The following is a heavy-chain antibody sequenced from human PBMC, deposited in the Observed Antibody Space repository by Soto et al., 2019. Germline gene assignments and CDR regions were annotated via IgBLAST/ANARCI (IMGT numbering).Heavy chain of an antibody. CDR2: IIPIFGTV. CDR1: GGTFSSYA. V-gene: IGHV1-69*13. Sequence: SSVKVSCKASGGTFSSYAISWVRQAPGQGLEWMGGIIPIFGTVNYAQKFQGRVTITADESTSTAYMELSSLRSEDTAVYYCARDRAGYYYGMDVWGQGTTVTVSS. CDR3: ARDRAGYYYGMDV. J-gene: IGHJ6*02. D-gene: IGHD6-13*01.